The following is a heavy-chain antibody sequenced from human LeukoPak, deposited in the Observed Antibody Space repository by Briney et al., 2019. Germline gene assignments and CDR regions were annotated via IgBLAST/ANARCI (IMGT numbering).Heavy chain of an antibody. CDR2: IRYDGSNK. CDR3: ARDKYFQWELPDLYYYYMDV. Sequence: GGSLRLSCAASGFTFSSYGMHWVRQAPGKGLEWVAFIRYDGSNKYYADSVKGRFTISRDNSKNTLYLQMNSLRSDDTAVYYCARDKYFQWELPDLYYYYMDVWGKGTTVTVSS. D-gene: IGHD1-26*01. J-gene: IGHJ6*03. CDR1: GFTFSSYG. V-gene: IGHV3-30*02.